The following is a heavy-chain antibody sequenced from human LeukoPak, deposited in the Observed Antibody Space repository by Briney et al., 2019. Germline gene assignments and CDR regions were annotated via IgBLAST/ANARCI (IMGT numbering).Heavy chain of an antibody. V-gene: IGHV4-59*08. CDR1: GGSISSYY. D-gene: IGHD6-19*01. CDR3: ARHAEYSSGWPVDY. CDR2: IYYSGST. Sequence: SETLSLTCTVSGGSISSYYWSWIRQPPGKGLEWIGYIYYSGSTNYNPSLKSRVTISVDTSKNQFSLKLSSVTAADTAVYYCARHAEYSSGWPVDYWGQGTLVTVSS. J-gene: IGHJ4*02.